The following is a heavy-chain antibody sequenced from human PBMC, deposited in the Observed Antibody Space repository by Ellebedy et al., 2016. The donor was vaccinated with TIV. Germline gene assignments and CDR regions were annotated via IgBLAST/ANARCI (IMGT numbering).Heavy chain of an antibody. J-gene: IGHJ4*02. CDR3: ARDRAVSGAASARSLLNY. D-gene: IGHD6-13*01. CDR1: GYPSHSYG. CDR2: IGPFSGNT. V-gene: IGHV1-18*04. Sequence: AASVKVSCKASGYPSHSYGINWVRQAPGQGLEWMGWIGPFSGNTYYAQTLQGRVTMTTDTSTNTAYMDLRSLRSDDTSVYYCARDRAVSGAASARSLLNYWGQGTLITVSS.